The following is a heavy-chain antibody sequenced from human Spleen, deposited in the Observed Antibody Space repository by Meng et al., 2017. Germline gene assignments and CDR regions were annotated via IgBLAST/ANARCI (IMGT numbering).Heavy chain of an antibody. J-gene: IGHJ2*01. CDR1: GDSVSSNSAA. Sequence: LRLSCAISGDSVSSNSAAWNWIRKSPSRGLEWLGRTYYRSKWYKDYAVSVRSRITINSDTSKNQFSLQLNSVTPEDTAVYYCARGQDWYFDLWGRGTLVTVSS. CDR3: ARGQDWYFDL. CDR2: TYYRSKWYK. V-gene: IGHV6-1*01.